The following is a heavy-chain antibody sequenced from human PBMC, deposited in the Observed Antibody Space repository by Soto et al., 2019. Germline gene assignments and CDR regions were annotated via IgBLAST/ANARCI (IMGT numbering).Heavy chain of an antibody. CDR1: GGSFSGYY. CDR3: ARLSIAAAGTFGLYYYGMDV. D-gene: IGHD6-13*01. V-gene: IGHV4-34*01. J-gene: IGHJ6*02. CDR2: INHSGST. Sequence: SETLSLTCAVYGGSFSGYYWSWIRQPPGKGLEWIGEINHSGSTNYNPSLKSRVTISVDTSKNQFSLKLSSVTAADTAVYYCARLSIAAAGTFGLYYYGMDVWGQGTTVTVSS.